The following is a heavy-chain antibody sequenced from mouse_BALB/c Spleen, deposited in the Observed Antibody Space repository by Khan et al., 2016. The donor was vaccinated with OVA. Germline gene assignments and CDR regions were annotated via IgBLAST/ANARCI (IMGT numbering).Heavy chain of an antibody. Sequence: VQLKESGAELVKPGASVNLSCSASGFNIKDTYIHWVKQRPEQGLEWIGRIDPPNDDSKFGPKFQDKATLTADTSSNTAYLQLTSLTSKDTAVYSCAPLYGNPFAYWGQGTLVSVSA. CDR2: IDPPNDDS. D-gene: IGHD2-1*01. CDR1: GFNIKDTY. CDR3: APLYGNPFAY. V-gene: IGHV14-3*02. J-gene: IGHJ3*01.